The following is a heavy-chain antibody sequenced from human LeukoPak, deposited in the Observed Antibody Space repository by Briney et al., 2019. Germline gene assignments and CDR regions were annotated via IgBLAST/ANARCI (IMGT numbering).Heavy chain of an antibody. CDR1: GVTFSSYG. V-gene: IGHV3-30*18. CDR3: AKDENFRPRSLLLHYYGMDV. Sequence: GRSLRLSCAASGVTFSSYGMHWVRQAPGKGLEWVAVISYDGSNKYYADSVKGRFTISRDNSKNTLYLQMNSLRAEDTAVYYCAKDENFRPRSLLLHYYGMDVWGQGATVTVSS. D-gene: IGHD3-22*01. J-gene: IGHJ6*02. CDR2: ISYDGSNK.